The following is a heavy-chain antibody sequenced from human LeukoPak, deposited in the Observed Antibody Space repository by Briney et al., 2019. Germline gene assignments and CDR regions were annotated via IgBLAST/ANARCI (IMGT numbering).Heavy chain of an antibody. J-gene: IGHJ6*02. V-gene: IGHV4-34*01. D-gene: IGHD1-26*01. CDR2: INHSGST. CDR3: ALVGGYYGMDV. CDR1: GGPFSGYY. Sequence: SETLSLTCAVYGGPFSGYYWSWIRQPPGKGLEWIGEINHSGSTNYNPSLKSRVTISVDTSKNQFSLKLSSVTAADTAVYYCALVGGYYGMDVWGQGTTITVSS.